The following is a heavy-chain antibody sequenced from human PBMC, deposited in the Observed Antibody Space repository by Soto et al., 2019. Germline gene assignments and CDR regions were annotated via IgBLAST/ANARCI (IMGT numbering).Heavy chain of an antibody. V-gene: IGHV3-49*03. Sequence: GGSLRLSCAASGFTFSDYYMSWFRQAPGKGLEWVGFIRSKVYGGTTEYAASVKGRFTISRDDSKRIAYLQMNSLKTEDTAVYYCTSNLGYCVSTSCLYYYYGMDVWGQGTTVTVSS. CDR3: TSNLGYCVSTSCLYYYYGMDV. D-gene: IGHD2-2*01. CDR2: IRSKVYGGTT. CDR1: GFTFSDYY. J-gene: IGHJ6*02.